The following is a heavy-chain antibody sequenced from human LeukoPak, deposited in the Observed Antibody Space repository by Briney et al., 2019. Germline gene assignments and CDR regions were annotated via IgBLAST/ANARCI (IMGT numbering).Heavy chain of an antibody. Sequence: PSETLSLTCTVSGGSISTYYWSWMRQPPGKGLEYIGYIYYSGSTNYNPSLKSRVTMSLDTSKNQSSLKLRSVTAADTAVYYCAREEVPHGFDIWGQGTVVTVSS. V-gene: IGHV4-59*01. CDR2: IYYSGST. J-gene: IGHJ3*02. CDR1: GGSISTYY. CDR3: AREEVPHGFDI.